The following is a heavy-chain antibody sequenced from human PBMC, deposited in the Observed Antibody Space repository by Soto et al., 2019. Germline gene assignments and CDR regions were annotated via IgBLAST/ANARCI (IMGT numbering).Heavy chain of an antibody. J-gene: IGHJ4*02. V-gene: IGHV1-69*06. CDR2: IIPVFGTP. CDR3: ARGGALSTSWYWGDGLDS. Sequence: QVQLEQSGSEVKKSGSSVKVSCKASGDSFSSHAITWVRQAPGHGLEWMGGIIPVFGTPSYAQRCQGRLTITADKSTNTSYMELRSLRSEDTAVYFCARGGALSTSWYWGDGLDSWGQGTQVTVSS. D-gene: IGHD2-2*01. CDR1: GDSFSSHA.